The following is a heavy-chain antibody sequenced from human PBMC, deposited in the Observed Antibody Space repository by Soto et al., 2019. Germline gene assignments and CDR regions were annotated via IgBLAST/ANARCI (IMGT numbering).Heavy chain of an antibody. V-gene: IGHV3-21*01. D-gene: IGHD5-12*01. J-gene: IGHJ4*02. CDR2: ISSTGYYI. CDR3: ARVRGFSGYESDDY. CDR1: GFTFNTYT. Sequence: EVQLVESGGGLVKPGGSLRLSCAASGFTFNTYTMNWVRQAPGKGLEWVSSISSTGYYIYYADSVKGRFTISRDNAKNSLYLKMNSLRAEDTAIYYCARVRGFSGYESDDYWGQGTLVTVSS.